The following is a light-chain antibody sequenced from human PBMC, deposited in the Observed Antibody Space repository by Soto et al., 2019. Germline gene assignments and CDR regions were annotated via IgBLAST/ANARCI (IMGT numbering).Light chain of an antibody. CDR2: EDN. Sequence: NFMLTQPHSVSESPGKTVIISCTRSSGGIASNSVQWYQQRPGSAPSTVIYEDNQRPSGVPDRFSGSNSGNTATLTISRVEAGDEADYYCQVWASSSDHYVFGTGTKLTVL. V-gene: IGLV6-57*04. J-gene: IGLJ1*01. CDR1: SGGIASNS. CDR3: QVWASSSDHYV.